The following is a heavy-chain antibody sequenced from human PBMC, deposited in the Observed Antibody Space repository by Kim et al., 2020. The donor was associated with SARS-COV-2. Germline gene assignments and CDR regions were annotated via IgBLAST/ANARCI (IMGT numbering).Heavy chain of an antibody. CDR2: INHSGST. CDR3: ARARLWGSRTGGDAFDI. CDR1: GGSFSGYY. J-gene: IGHJ3*02. Sequence: SETLSLTCAVYGGSFSGYYWSWIRQPTGKGLEWIGEINHSGSTNYNPSLKSRVTISVDTSKNQFSLKLSSVTAADTAVYYCARARLWGSRTGGDAFDIWGQGTMVTVSS. V-gene: IGHV4-34*01. D-gene: IGHD7-27*01.